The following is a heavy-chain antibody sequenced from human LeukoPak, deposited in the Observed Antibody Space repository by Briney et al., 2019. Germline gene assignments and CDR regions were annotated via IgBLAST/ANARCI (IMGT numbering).Heavy chain of an antibody. CDR3: AREGGGYCTNGVCYTGDYFDY. Sequence: GGSLRLSCAASGFTFSSYAMSWVRQAPGKGLEWVSAISGSGGSTYYADSVKGRFTISRDNAKNSLYLQMNSLRAEDTAVYYCAREGGGYCTNGVCYTGDYFDYWGQGTLVTVSS. V-gene: IGHV3-23*01. J-gene: IGHJ4*02. D-gene: IGHD2-8*01. CDR1: GFTFSSYA. CDR2: ISGSGGST.